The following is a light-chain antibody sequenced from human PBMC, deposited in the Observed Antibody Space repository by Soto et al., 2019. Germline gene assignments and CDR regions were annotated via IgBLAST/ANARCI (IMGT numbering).Light chain of an antibody. CDR3: QQYNDWPRT. V-gene: IGKV3D-15*01. CDR1: QSVSSY. J-gene: IGKJ1*01. Sequence: IVLTQAPGTLSLSPGERATLSCRASQSVSSYLAWYQQKPGQVPRLLIYDASNRATGIPARFSGSGSGTEFILTISSLQSEDFAVYYCQQYNDWPRTFGQGTKV. CDR2: DAS.